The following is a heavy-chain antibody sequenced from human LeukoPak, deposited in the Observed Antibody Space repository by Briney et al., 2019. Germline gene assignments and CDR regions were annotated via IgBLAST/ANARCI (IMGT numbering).Heavy chain of an antibody. Sequence: GGSLRLSCAASGFTFSNYSMNWVRQAPGKGLEWVSSISSSRSYIYYADSMKGRLTISRDNAKNSLYLQMNSLRPEDTALYYCAKDRAARGRGNYFYMDVWGKGTTVTVSS. CDR2: ISSSRSYI. V-gene: IGHV3-21*04. CDR3: AKDRAARGRGNYFYMDV. D-gene: IGHD2/OR15-2a*01. CDR1: GFTFSNYS. J-gene: IGHJ6*03.